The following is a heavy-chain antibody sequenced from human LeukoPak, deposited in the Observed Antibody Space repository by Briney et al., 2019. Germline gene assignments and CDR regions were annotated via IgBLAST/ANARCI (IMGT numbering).Heavy chain of an antibody. CDR2: IYYSGNT. J-gene: IGHJ4*02. Sequence: LRLSCAASGVNFDDYAMHWIRHLPGKGLEWIGYIYYSGNTYYNPSLMGRVMMSVDPSENQFSLKLSSVSAADTAVYYCARGRFYDSSGFTDYWGQGTLVTVSS. D-gene: IGHD3-22*01. V-gene: IGHV4-31*02. CDR3: ARGRFYDSSGFTDY. CDR1: GVNFDDYA.